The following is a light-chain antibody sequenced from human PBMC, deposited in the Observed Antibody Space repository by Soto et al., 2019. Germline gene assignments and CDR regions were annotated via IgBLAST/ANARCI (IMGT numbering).Light chain of an antibody. J-gene: IGLJ3*02. Sequence: SALTQPASVSGSPGQSVTISCTGTSNDVGAYNYVSWYQHHPGKAPKLMIYDLNNRPSGISDRFSGSKSVNTASLTISGLQAEDEADYYCLSYATGSTWVFGGGTKLTVL. CDR3: LSYATGSTWV. V-gene: IGLV2-14*01. CDR1: SNDVGAYNY. CDR2: DLN.